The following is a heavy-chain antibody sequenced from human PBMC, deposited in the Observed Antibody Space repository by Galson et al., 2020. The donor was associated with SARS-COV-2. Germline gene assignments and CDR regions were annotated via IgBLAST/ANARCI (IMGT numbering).Heavy chain of an antibody. V-gene: IGHV4-31*03. J-gene: IGHJ5*02. CDR1: GGSISSSAFY. Sequence: SETLSLTCTVSGGSISSSAFYWGWIRQHPGTGLESIGYIYYTGKTYYSPSLTGRVGMSLDTSKNQFSLSLTSVTAADTAVYYCLRLGATDRAFEPWGQGILVTVSS. CDR3: LRLGATDRAFEP. CDR2: IYYTGKT. D-gene: IGHD1-26*01.